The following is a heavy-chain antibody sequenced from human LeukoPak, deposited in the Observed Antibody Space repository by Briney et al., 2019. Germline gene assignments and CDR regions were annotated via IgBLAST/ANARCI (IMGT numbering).Heavy chain of an antibody. CDR3: AKDLSYSSGWGDYYYYGMDV. CDR2: IRGSGGST. J-gene: IGHJ6*02. Sequence: GGSLRLSCAASGFTFSSYAMSWVRQAPGKGLEWVSAIRGSGGSTYYADSVKGRFTISRDNSKNTLYLQMNSLRAEDTAVYYCAKDLSYSSGWGDYYYYGMDVWGQGTTVTVSS. V-gene: IGHV3-23*01. D-gene: IGHD6-19*01. CDR1: GFTFSSYA.